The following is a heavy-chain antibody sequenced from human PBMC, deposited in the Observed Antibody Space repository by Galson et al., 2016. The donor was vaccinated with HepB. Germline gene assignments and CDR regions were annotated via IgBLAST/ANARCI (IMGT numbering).Heavy chain of an antibody. CDR1: GFTFRTYA. D-gene: IGHD3-16*02. J-gene: IGHJ4*02. V-gene: IGHV3-30*04. Sequence: SLRLSCAVSGFTFRTYAMHWVRQAPGKGLEWVAAISHDGRNKYYADSVKGRYTISRDNSKNTLYLQVNSLRAEETAVYYCAKDPFYDYVWGSYLQNWGQGTLVIVSS. CDR3: AKDPFYDYVWGSYLQN. CDR2: ISHDGRNK.